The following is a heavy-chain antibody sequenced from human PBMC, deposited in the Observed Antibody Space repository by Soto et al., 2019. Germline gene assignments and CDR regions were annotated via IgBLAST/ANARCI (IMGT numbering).Heavy chain of an antibody. CDR2: ISGSGGST. V-gene: IGHV3-23*01. CDR1: GFTFSSYA. Sequence: GGSLRLSCAASGFTFSSYAMSWVRQAPGKGLEWVSAISGSGGSTYYADSVKGRFTISRDNSKNTLYLQMNSLRAEDTAVYYCANLNFNGYSNYYYYYMDVWGKGTTVTVSS. D-gene: IGHD4-4*01. CDR3: ANLNFNGYSNYYYYYMDV. J-gene: IGHJ6*03.